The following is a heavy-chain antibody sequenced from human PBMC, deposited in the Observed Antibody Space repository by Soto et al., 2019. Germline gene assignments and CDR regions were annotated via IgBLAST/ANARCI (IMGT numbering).Heavy chain of an antibody. CDR2: IRQDGREK. J-gene: IGHJ4*02. V-gene: IGHV3-7*05. D-gene: IGHD3-16*01. CDR1: EFRFSNFW. Sequence: GGSLRLSCVVPEFRFSNFWLSWARQTPGKGLEWVANIRQDGREKNYADSVKGRFTISRDNAKNSLYLQMNSLRDEDTAVYYCASGRSFGLWGQGT. CDR3: ASGRSFGL.